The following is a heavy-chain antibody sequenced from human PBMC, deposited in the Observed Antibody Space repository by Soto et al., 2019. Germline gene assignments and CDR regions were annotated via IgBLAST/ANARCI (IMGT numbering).Heavy chain of an antibody. CDR3: AKVLSGYVGPCKY. J-gene: IGHJ4*02. CDR2: VSGSSGST. Sequence: EVQLLESGGGFIQPGGSLRLSCAASGFTFSMSAMIWVRQAPGKGLEWVSGVSGSSGSTYYADSVKGRFTISRDNSKNTLYLQMNSLRAEDTAIYYCAKVLSGYVGPCKYWGQGTLVTVSS. CDR1: GFTFSMSA. D-gene: IGHD5-12*01. V-gene: IGHV3-23*01.